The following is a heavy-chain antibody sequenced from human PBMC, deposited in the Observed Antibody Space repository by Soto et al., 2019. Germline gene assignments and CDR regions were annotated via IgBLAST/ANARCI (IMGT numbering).Heavy chain of an antibody. Sequence: SETLSLTCTVSGGSISSYYWSWIRQPPGKGLEWIGYIYYSGSTNYNPSLKSRVTISVDTSKNQFSLKLSSVTAADTAVYYCARGIVVVTAISYWFDTWGQGTLVTVSS. D-gene: IGHD2-21*02. CDR3: ARGIVVVTAISYWFDT. V-gene: IGHV4-59*01. CDR2: IYYSGST. J-gene: IGHJ5*02. CDR1: GGSISSYY.